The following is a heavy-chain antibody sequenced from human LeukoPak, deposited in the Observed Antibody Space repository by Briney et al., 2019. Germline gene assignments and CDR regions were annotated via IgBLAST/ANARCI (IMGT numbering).Heavy chain of an antibody. CDR2: ISSSGSTI. V-gene: IGHV3-48*03. Sequence: GGSLRLSCAASGFTFSSYEMNWVRQAPGKGLEWVSYISSSGSTIYYADSVEGRFTISRDNAKNSLYLQMNSLRAEDTAVYYCARGEDTAIVSWFDPWGQGTLVTVSS. D-gene: IGHD5-18*01. CDR3: ARGEDTAIVSWFDP. J-gene: IGHJ5*02. CDR1: GFTFSSYE.